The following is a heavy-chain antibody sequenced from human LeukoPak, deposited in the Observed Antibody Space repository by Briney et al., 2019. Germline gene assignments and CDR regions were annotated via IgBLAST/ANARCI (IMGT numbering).Heavy chain of an antibody. Sequence: PGGSLRLSCAASGFTFSNAWMSWVRQAPGKGLEWVGRIKSKTDGGTTDYAAPVKGRFTISRDDSKNTLYLQMNSLKTEDTAVYYCTTAVGYCSGGSCYRSDYWGQGTLVTVSS. D-gene: IGHD2-15*01. J-gene: IGHJ4*02. CDR1: GFTFSNAW. V-gene: IGHV3-15*01. CDR3: TTAVGYCSGGSCYRSDY. CDR2: IKSKTDGGTT.